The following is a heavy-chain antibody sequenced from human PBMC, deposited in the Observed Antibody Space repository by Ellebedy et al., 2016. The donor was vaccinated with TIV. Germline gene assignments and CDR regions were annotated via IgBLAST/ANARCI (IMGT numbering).Heavy chain of an antibody. CDR2: ISYDGSNK. V-gene: IGHV3-30-3*01. CDR1: GFTFSSFA. D-gene: IGHD6-6*01. CDR3: AREDYSRSSPPLDY. Sequence: PGGSLRLSCAASGFTFSSFAMHWVRQAPGKGLDWVAVISYDGSNKYYGDSVKGRFTISRDNSKNMLYLQMNSLRDEDTAVYYCAREDYSRSSPPLDYWGQGTLVTVSS. J-gene: IGHJ4*02.